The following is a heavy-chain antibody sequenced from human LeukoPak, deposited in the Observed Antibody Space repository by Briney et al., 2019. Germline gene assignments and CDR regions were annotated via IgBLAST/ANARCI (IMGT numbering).Heavy chain of an antibody. D-gene: IGHD4-17*01. CDR1: GFTVSTNY. V-gene: IGHV3-66*01. CDR3: ARGFRSVTTWGYFDY. Sequence: GGSLRLSCAASGFTVSTNYMSWVRQAPGKGLEWVSLIYSGGGTYYADSVKGRFTISRDNSRNTLSLQMNSLRADDTAVYYCARGFRSVTTWGYFDYWGQGALVTVSS. CDR2: IYSGGGT. J-gene: IGHJ4*02.